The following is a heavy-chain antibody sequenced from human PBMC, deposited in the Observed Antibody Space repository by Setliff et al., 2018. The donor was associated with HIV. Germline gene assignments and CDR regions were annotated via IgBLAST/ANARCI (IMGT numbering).Heavy chain of an antibody. J-gene: IGHJ4*02. CDR1: GGSFSDYY. Sequence: SETLSLTCAVYGGSFSDYYWTWIRQSPGKGLEWIGEINHRGSTNYHPSLKNRVTVSVDTSKNQFSLKLGSVTAADTAVYYCARESPSSSWFYFDFWGQGTLVTVSS. CDR3: ARESPSSSWFYFDF. D-gene: IGHD6-13*01. CDR2: INHRGST. V-gene: IGHV4-34*01.